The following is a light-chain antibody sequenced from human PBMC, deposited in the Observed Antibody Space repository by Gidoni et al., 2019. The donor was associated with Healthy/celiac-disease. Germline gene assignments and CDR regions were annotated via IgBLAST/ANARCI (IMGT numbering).Light chain of an antibody. Sequence: DIQMTQSPSSLSASVGDRVTIPCQASQDISNYLNWDQQKPGKAPKLLIYDASNMETGVPSRFSGSGSGTDFTFTISSLQPEDIATYYCQQYDNPMCSFGQGTKLEIK. V-gene: IGKV1-33*01. CDR1: QDISNY. CDR2: DAS. J-gene: IGKJ2*04. CDR3: QQYDNPMCS.